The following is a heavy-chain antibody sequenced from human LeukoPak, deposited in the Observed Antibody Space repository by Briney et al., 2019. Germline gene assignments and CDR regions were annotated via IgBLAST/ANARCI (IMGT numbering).Heavy chain of an antibody. CDR1: GFTFSSYA. CDR2: ISGSGGST. D-gene: IGHD3-16*02. J-gene: IGHJ4*02. CDR3: ARVGLRLGELSQTATDY. Sequence: GGSLRLSCAASGFTFSSYAMSWVRQAPGKGLEWVSAISGSGGSTYYADSVKGRFTISRDNSKNTLYLQMNSLRAEDTAVYYCARVGLRLGELSQTATDYWGQGTLVTVSS. V-gene: IGHV3-23*01.